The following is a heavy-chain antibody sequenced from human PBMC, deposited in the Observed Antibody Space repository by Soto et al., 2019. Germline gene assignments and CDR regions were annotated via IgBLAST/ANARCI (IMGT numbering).Heavy chain of an antibody. CDR1: GGSFSGYY. Sequence: SETLSLTCAVYGGSFSGYYWSWIRQPPGKGLEWIGEINHSGSTNYNPSLKSRVTISVDTSKNQFSLKLSSVTAADTAVYYCARGDIVVVPAARNNWFDPWGRGTLVTVS. CDR2: INHSGST. CDR3: ARGDIVVVPAARNNWFDP. V-gene: IGHV4-34*01. J-gene: IGHJ5*02. D-gene: IGHD2-2*01.